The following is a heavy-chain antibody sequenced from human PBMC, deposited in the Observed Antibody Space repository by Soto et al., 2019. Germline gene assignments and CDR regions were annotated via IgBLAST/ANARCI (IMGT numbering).Heavy chain of an antibody. CDR2: VYNSGSS. D-gene: IGHD3-10*01. CDR3: ARVVSVGVDPQYFDY. V-gene: IGHV4-31*03. Sequence: QVQLQESGPGLVKPSQTLSLTCTVSGGSISSGGFYWSWIRQYPGKGLEWIGYVYNSGSSYYNPSLKSRITISVDTSKNQFSMKVRSVTAADTAVYYCARVVSVGVDPQYFDYWGQGTLVTVSS. J-gene: IGHJ4*02. CDR1: GGSISSGGFY.